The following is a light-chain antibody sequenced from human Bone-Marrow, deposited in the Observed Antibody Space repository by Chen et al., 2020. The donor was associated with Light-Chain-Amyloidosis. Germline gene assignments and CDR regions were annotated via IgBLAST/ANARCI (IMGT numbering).Light chain of an antibody. J-gene: IGKJ1*01. CDR1: HDISSH. CDR2: GAS. CDR3: QQTDSVPRT. Sequence: IQMTQSPFSVSASVGDAVTITCRASHDISSHLAWYQQKPGAAPKFLIYGASDAHSDVSLRFSGSGYGTDFALTITSLQPEDFASYFCQQTDSVPRTFGQGTKVE. V-gene: IGKV1-12*01.